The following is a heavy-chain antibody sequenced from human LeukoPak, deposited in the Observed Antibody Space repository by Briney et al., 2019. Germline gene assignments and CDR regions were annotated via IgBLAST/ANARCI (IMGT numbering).Heavy chain of an antibody. CDR1: GFTFSSYW. V-gene: IGHV3-74*01. D-gene: IGHD3-22*01. Sequence: GGSLRLSCAASGFTFSSYWMHWVRHAPGKGLVWVSRINSDGSSTSYADSVKGRFTISRDNAKNTLYLQMSSLRAEDTAVYYCARGQFYYDSSGYHFDYWGQGTLVTVSS. CDR2: INSDGSST. J-gene: IGHJ4*02. CDR3: ARGQFYYDSSGYHFDY.